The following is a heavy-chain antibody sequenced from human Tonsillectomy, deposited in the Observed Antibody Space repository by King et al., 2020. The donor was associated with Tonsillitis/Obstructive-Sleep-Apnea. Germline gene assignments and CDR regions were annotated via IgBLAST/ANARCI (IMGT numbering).Heavy chain of an antibody. V-gene: IGHV4-39*01. CDR3: ARHAPDMDNYSYYMDV. J-gene: IGHJ6*03. CDR2: IYYNGDT. CDR1: GGSISSSRYY. Sequence: QLQESGPGLVKPSETLSLSCTVSGGSISSSRYYWGWIRQPPGQGLEWIGTIYYNGDTYYNPSLKSRVTVSIDTSEYQFSLKLTSVTAADTAVYYCARHAPDMDNYSYYMDVWGKGPTVTVSS. D-gene: IGHD3-9*01.